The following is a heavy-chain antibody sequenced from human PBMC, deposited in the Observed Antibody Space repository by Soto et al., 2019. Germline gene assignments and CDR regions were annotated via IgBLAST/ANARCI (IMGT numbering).Heavy chain of an antibody. V-gene: IGHV3-30*18. J-gene: IGHJ5*02. CDR1: GFTFSSYG. Sequence: PGGSLRLSCAASGFTFSSYGMHWVRQAPGKGLEWVAVISYDGSNKYYADSVKGRFTISRDNSKNTLYLQMNSLRAEDTAVYYCAKEGILWFGRAPGEFDPWGQGTLVTVSS. CDR2: ISYDGSNK. CDR3: AKEGILWFGRAPGEFDP. D-gene: IGHD3-10*01.